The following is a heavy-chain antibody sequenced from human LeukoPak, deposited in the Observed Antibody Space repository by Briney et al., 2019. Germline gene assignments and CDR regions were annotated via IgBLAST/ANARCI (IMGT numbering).Heavy chain of an antibody. CDR2: ISPNSGGT. Sequence: ASVKVSCKASGYTFTDYYMHWVRQAPGQGLEWMGWISPNSGGTTYAQRFQGRVTMTRDTSISTAYMELSSLRSDDTAVHFCARPYGSGSYYGYWGQGTLVTVSS. CDR1: GYTFTDYY. D-gene: IGHD3-10*01. CDR3: ARPYGSGSYYGY. V-gene: IGHV1-2*02. J-gene: IGHJ4*02.